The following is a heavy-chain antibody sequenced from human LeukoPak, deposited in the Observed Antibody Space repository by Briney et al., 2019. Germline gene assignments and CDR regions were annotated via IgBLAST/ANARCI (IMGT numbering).Heavy chain of an antibody. V-gene: IGHV4-34*01. CDR3: ARGDYVWGSSHNFDY. CDR1: GGSFSGYY. D-gene: IGHD3-16*01. CDR2: INHSGST. Sequence: SETLSLTCAVYGGSFSGYYWSWIRQPPGKGLEWIGEINHSGSTNYNPSLKCRVTISVDTSKNQFSLKLSSVTAADTAVYYCARGDYVWGSSHNFDYWGQGTLVTVSS. J-gene: IGHJ4*02.